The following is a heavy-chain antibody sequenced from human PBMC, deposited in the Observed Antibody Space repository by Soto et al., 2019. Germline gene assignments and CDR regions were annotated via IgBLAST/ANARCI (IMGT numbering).Heavy chain of an antibody. Sequence: ASVKVSCKASGYTFTSYGISWVRQAPGQGLEWMGWISAYNGNTNYAQKLQGRVTMTTDTSTSTAYMELRSLRSDDTAVYYCAKDRVNTISGYYYGMDVWGQGTTVTVSS. CDR2: ISAYNGNT. V-gene: IGHV1-18*04. J-gene: IGHJ6*02. CDR3: AKDRVNTISGYYYGMDV. CDR1: GYTFTSYG. D-gene: IGHD3-3*01.